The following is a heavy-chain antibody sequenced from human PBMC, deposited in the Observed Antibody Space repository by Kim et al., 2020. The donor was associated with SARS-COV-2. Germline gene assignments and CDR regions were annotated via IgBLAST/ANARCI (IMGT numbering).Heavy chain of an antibody. J-gene: IGHJ6*02. D-gene: IGHD1-26*01. Sequence: GGSLRLSCAASGFTFSNAWMSWVRQAPGKGLEWVGRIKSKTDGGTTDYAAPVKGRFTISRDDSKNTLYLQMNSLKTEDTAVYYCTTPISGSYNLYYYYGMDVWGQGTTVTVSS. CDR1: GFTFSNAW. CDR3: TTPISGSYNLYYYYGMDV. V-gene: IGHV3-15*01. CDR2: IKSKTDGGTT.